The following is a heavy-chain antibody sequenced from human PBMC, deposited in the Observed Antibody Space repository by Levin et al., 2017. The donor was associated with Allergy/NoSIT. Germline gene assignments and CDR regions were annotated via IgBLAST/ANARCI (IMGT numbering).Heavy chain of an antibody. V-gene: IGHV3-21*01. Sequence: GESLKISCAASGFTFSSYSMNWVRQAPGKGLEWVSSISSSSSYIYYADSVKGRFTISRDNAKNSLYLQMNSLRAEDTAVYYCARGVLSDYWGQGTLVTVSS. CDR1: GFTFSSYS. J-gene: IGHJ4*02. CDR2: ISSSSSYI. D-gene: IGHD2/OR15-2a*01. CDR3: ARGVLSDY.